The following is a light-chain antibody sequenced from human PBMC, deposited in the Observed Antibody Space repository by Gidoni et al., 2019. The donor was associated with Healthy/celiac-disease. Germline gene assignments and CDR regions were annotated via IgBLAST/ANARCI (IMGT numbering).Light chain of an antibody. CDR2: EVS. CDR3: SSYAGSNKVV. V-gene: IGLV2-8*01. Sequence: QSALTQPPSASGSPGQSVTISCTGTSSDVGGYNYVSWYQQHPGKAPKLMIYEVSKRPSGVPDRFSGSKSGNTASLTVSGRQAEDEAEYYCSSYAGSNKVVFGGGTKLTVL. CDR1: SSDVGGYNY. J-gene: IGLJ2*01.